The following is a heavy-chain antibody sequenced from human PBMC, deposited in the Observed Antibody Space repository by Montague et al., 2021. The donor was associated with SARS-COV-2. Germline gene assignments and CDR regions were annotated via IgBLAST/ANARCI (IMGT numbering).Heavy chain of an antibody. D-gene: IGHD2-2*01. CDR3: TREGYQVLWSDYYYYGMDV. Sequence: SETLSLTRVVYGGSFSGYYWSWIRQPPGKGLEWIGEINHSGSTNYNPSLKSRVTISVDTSKNQFSLKLSSVTAADTAVYYCTREGYQVLWSDYYYYGMDVWGQGTTVIVSS. CDR2: INHSGST. V-gene: IGHV4-34*01. J-gene: IGHJ6*02. CDR1: GGSFSGYY.